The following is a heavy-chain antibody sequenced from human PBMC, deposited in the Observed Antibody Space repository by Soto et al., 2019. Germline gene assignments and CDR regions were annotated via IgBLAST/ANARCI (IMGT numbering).Heavy chain of an antibody. D-gene: IGHD3-9*01. CDR2: IGTAGDT. V-gene: IGHV3-13*01. CDR3: ARGVWYYDILTGYSQHQYYFDY. J-gene: IGHJ4*02. CDR1: GFTFSSYD. Sequence: GGSLRLSCAASGFTFSSYDMHWVRQATGKGLEWVSAIGTAGDTYYPGSVKGRFTISRENAKNSLYLQMNSLRAEDTAVYYCARGVWYYDILTGYSQHQYYFDYWGQGTLVTVSS.